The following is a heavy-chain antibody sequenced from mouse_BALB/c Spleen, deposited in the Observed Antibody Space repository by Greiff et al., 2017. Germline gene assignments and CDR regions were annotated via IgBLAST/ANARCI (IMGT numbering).Heavy chain of an antibody. D-gene: IGHD1-1*01. CDR1: GYSFTSYW. Sequence: QVQLQQSGPQLVRPGASVKISCKASGYSFTSYWMHWVKQRPGQGLEWIGMIDPSDSETRLNQKFKDKATLTVDKSSSTAYMQLSSPTSEDSAVYYCARAYGSTAWFAYWGQGTLVTVSA. CDR2: IDPSDSET. V-gene: IGHV1S127*01. CDR3: ARAYGSTAWFAY. J-gene: IGHJ3*01.